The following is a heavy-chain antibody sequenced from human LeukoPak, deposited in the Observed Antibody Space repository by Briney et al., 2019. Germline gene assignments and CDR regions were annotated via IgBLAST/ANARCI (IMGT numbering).Heavy chain of an antibody. CDR2: ISSSSSHI. V-gene: IGHV3-48*01. CDR1: GFTFTRHS. Sequence: GGSLRLSCVGSGFTFTRHSMNWVRQAPGKGLEWISYISSSSSHIYYSDSVKGGFIISRDNAKNSVYLQMNSLRAGDTAVYFCARDRAGYNWADYWGQGTLVSVSS. D-gene: IGHD5-24*01. J-gene: IGHJ4*02. CDR3: ARDRAGYNWADY.